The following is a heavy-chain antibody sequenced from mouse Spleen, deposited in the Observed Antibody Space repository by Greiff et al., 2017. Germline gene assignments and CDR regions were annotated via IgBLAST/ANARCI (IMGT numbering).Heavy chain of an antibody. J-gene: IGHJ2*01. CDR2: ISSGGSYT. Sequence: EVKLMESGGDLVKPGGSLKLSCAASGFTFSSYGMSWVRQTPDKRLEWVATISSGGSYTYYPDSVKGRFTISRDNAKNTLYLQMSSLKSEDTAMYYCARSHFDYWGQGTTLTVSS. V-gene: IGHV5-6*01. CDR1: GFTFSSYG. CDR3: ARSHFDY.